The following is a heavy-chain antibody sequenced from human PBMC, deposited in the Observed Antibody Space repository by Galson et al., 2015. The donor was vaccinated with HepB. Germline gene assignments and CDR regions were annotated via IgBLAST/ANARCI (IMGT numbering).Heavy chain of an antibody. V-gene: IGHV3-23*01. D-gene: IGHD2-2*01. J-gene: IGHJ4*02. CDR1: GFTFSSYA. Sequence: SLRLSCAASGFTFSSYAMSWVRQAPGKGLEWVSAISGSGGSTYYADSVKGRFTISRDNSKNTLYLQMDSLRAEDTAVYYCAKGAWDCSSTSCSFPYDYWGQGTLVTVSS. CDR2: ISGSGGST. CDR3: AKGAWDCSSTSCSFPYDY.